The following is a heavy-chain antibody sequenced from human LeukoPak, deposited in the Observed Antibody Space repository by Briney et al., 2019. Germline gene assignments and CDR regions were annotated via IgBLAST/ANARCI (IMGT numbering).Heavy chain of an antibody. V-gene: IGHV3-23*01. D-gene: IGHD6-13*01. Sequence: GGSLRLSCAASGFTFSNYAMTWVRQAPGKGLEWVSPISDSGGATYHADSVEGRFSISRDNSKNTLYLQMNSLRAVDTAMYYCAKFFEGIAAAGTRSYWYFDLWGRGALVTVSS. CDR3: AKFFEGIAAAGTRSYWYFDL. CDR1: GFTFSNYA. CDR2: ISDSGGAT. J-gene: IGHJ2*01.